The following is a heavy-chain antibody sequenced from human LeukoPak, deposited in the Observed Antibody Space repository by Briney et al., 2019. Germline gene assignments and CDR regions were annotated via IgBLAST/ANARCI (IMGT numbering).Heavy chain of an antibody. CDR2: IYYSGST. J-gene: IGHJ1*01. Sequence: SETLSLTCTVSGGSISSSSYYWGWIRQPPGKGLEWIRSIYYSGSTYYNPSLKSRVTISVDTSKNQFSLKLSSVTAADTAVYYCASYCSSISCYYYFQHWGQGTLVTVSS. D-gene: IGHD2-2*01. V-gene: IGHV4-39*07. CDR1: GGSISSSSYY. CDR3: ASYCSSISCYYYFQH.